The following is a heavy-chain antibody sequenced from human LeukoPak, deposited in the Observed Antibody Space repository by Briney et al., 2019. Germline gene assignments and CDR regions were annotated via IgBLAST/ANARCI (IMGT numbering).Heavy chain of an antibody. CDR2: ISYRGST. CDR3: ARVRGSGVMTPYLDY. J-gene: IGHJ4*02. CDR1: GGSISSDH. Sequence: PSETLCPTCIVSGGSISSDHWSWIRQPPGKGLEWIGCISYRGSTHYNPSLKSRVTISVDTSKNHFSLNLISVTAADTAVYYCARVRGSGVMTPYLDYQGPGTLVTVSS. V-gene: IGHV4-59*08. D-gene: IGHD3-16*01.